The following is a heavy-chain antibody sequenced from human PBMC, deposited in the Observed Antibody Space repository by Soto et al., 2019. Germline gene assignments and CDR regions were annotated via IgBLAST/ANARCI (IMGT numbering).Heavy chain of an antibody. Sequence: GASVKVSCKASGYTFTGLYIHWVGLAPGQGLEWMGWINPNSGGTNYAEKFQGRVTMTRDTSISTAYMELSSLRSDDTAVYYCARDHGWWSFDYWGQGALVTVS. CDR3: ARDHGWWSFDY. CDR2: INPNSGGT. CDR1: GYTFTGLY. V-gene: IGHV1-2*02. D-gene: IGHD2-8*02. J-gene: IGHJ4*02.